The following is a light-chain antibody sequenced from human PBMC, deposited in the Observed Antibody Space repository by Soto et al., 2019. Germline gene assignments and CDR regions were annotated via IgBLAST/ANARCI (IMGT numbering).Light chain of an antibody. Sequence: EVVMTQAPATLSVSLGDVATLSCSASQSVSNHLAWYQQKPGQGSRLLIYGASTRATGIPARFSGSGSGTEFTLTISSLQSEDFALYSCQKYNNWPLTFGGGTKVDIK. CDR3: QKYNNWPLT. CDR1: QSVSNH. J-gene: IGKJ4*01. CDR2: GAS. V-gene: IGKV3-15*01.